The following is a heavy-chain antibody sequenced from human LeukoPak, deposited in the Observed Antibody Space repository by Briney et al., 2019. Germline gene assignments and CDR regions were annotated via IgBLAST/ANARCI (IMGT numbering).Heavy chain of an antibody. J-gene: IGHJ3*02. CDR1: GFTFSTYW. V-gene: IGHV3-74*01. Sequence: GGSLRLSCAASGFTFSTYWMHWVRQAPGKGLVWVSRINSDGSGTSYADSVEGRFTISRDNAKNTLYLQMNSLRAEDTAVYYCARDTPPAYCGGDCYYTFDIWGQGTMVTVSS. CDR2: INSDGSGT. D-gene: IGHD2-21*02. CDR3: ARDTPPAYCGGDCYYTFDI.